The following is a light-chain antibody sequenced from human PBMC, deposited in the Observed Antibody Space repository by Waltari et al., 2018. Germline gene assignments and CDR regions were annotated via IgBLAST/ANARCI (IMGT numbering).Light chain of an antibody. CDR3: QQTYSSRS. CDR2: AVS. Sequence: DIQMSQSPSSLSASVGDRVTITRLASQSISNHLYWYQHKPGKVPKLLIYAVSSLQSGVPSRFSGSGSGTDVTLTIASLQPEDLATYDCQQTYSSRSFGGGTKVEIK. CDR1: QSISNH. V-gene: IGKV1-39*01. J-gene: IGKJ4*01.